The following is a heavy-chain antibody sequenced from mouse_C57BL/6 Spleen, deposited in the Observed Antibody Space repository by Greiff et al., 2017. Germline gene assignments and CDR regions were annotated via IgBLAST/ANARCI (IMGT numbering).Heavy chain of an antibody. J-gene: IGHJ1*03. Sequence: QVQLQQSGAELVKPGASVKISCKASGYAFSSYWMNWVKQRPGKGLEWIGQIYPGDGDTNYNGKFKGKATLTADKSSSTAYMQLSSLTSEDSAVYFCAREDYSNPGYFDVWGTGTTVTVSS. CDR1: GYAFSSYW. CDR3: AREDYSNPGYFDV. D-gene: IGHD2-5*01. CDR2: IYPGDGDT. V-gene: IGHV1-80*01.